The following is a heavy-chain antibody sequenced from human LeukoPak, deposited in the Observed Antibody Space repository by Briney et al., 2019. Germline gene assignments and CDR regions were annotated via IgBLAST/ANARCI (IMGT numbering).Heavy chain of an antibody. J-gene: IGHJ3*02. Sequence: GGSLRLSCAASGFTFDDYGTSWVRQAPGKGLEWVSGINWNGGSTGYADSVKGRFTISRDNAKNSLYLQMNSLRAEDTALYYCARRDIVVVPASILGAFDIWGQGTMVTVSS. D-gene: IGHD2-2*02. CDR3: ARRDIVVVPASILGAFDI. CDR1: GFTFDDYG. CDR2: INWNGGST. V-gene: IGHV3-20*04.